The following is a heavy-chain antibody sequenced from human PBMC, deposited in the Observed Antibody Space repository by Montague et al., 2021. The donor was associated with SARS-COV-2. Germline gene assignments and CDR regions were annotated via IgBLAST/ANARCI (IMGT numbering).Heavy chain of an antibody. V-gene: IGHV6-1*01. D-gene: IGHD4-17*01. CDR2: TNYRFKWTS. J-gene: IGHJ4*02. CDR1: GDSVWSNTAA. CDR3: VRDTGSAQAGFDA. Sequence: CAISGDSVWSNTAAWNWIRQSPSGGLEWLGRTNYRFKWTSDYATXVEGRISIDPDTSKNQFFLHLRSVTPEDTGVYYCVRDTGSAQAGFDAWGQGALVTVSS.